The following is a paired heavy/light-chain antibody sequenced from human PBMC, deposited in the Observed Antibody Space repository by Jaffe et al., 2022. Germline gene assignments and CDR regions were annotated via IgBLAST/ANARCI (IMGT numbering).Heavy chain of an antibody. CDR3: ARAIRPGDLSYYYHYMDV. CDR1: GYIFTSYG. J-gene: IGHJ6*03. V-gene: IGHV7-4-1*02. CDR2: INTNTGNP. D-gene: IGHD2-21*01. Sequence: QVQLVQSGSELKKPGASVKVSCKASGYIFTSYGMNWVRQAPGQGLEWMGWINTNTGNPTYAQGFTGRFVFSLDTSVSTAYLQISSLKAEDTAVYYCARAIRPGDLSYYYHYMDVWGKGTTVTVSS.
Light chain of an antibody. Sequence: DIVMTQSPDSLAVSLGERATINCKSSQSVFYSSSNKNYLAWYQQKPGQPPKLLIYWASTRESGVPDRFSGSGSGTDFTLTISSLQAEDVAVYYCQQCYSTPLTFGGGTKVEIK. CDR3: QQCYSTPLT. CDR1: QSVFYSSSNKNY. CDR2: WAS. V-gene: IGKV4-1*01. J-gene: IGKJ4*01.